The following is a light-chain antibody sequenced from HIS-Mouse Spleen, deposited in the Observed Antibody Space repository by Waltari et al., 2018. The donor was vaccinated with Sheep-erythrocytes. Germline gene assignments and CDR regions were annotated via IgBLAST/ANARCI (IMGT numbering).Light chain of an antibody. Sequence: QSALTQPRSVSGSPGQSVTISCTGTSSDVGGYNYVSWYQHRPCKAPKLMIYDVSKRPSGVPDRFSGSKSGNTASLTISGLQAEDEADYYCCSYAGSYNHVFATGTKVTVL. V-gene: IGLV2-11*01. CDR3: CSYAGSYNHV. CDR2: DVS. CDR1: SSDVGGYNY. J-gene: IGLJ1*01.